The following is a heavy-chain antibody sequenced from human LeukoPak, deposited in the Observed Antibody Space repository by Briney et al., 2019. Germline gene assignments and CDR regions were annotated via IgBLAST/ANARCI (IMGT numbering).Heavy chain of an antibody. J-gene: IGHJ4*02. D-gene: IGHD3-3*01. V-gene: IGHV3-53*01. Sequence: GGSLRLSCAASGFTVSSNYMSLVRQAPGKGLEWVSVSYSGGSTYYADSVKGRFTISRDNSKNTLYLQMNSLRAEDTAVYYCARARFYWSGYDYWGQGTLVTVSS. CDR2: SYSGGST. CDR3: ARARFYWSGYDY. CDR1: GFTVSSNY.